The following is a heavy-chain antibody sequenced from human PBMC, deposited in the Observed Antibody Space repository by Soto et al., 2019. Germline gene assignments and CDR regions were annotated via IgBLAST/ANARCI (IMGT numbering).Heavy chain of an antibody. D-gene: IGHD3-9*01. CDR1: GFTFSSYA. CDR3: AKDSRDILTGYTYYYGMDV. Sequence: GGSLRLSCAASGFTFSSYAMSWVRQAPGKGLEWVSAISGSGGSTYYADSVKGRFTISRDNSKNTLYLQMNSLRAEDTAVYYCAKDSRDILTGYTYYYGMDVWGQGTTVTVSS. V-gene: IGHV3-23*01. CDR2: ISGSGGST. J-gene: IGHJ6*02.